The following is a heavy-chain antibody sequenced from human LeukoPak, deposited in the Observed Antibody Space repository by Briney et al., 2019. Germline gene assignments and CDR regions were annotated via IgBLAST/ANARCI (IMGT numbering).Heavy chain of an antibody. CDR1: GFTFSTYW. CDR2: IKSDGSST. Sequence: PGGSLRLSCAASGFTFSTYWMHWVRQAPGKGLGWVSRIKSDGSSTRYADSVKGRFTMSRDNAKNTVYLQMNTLRAEDTAVYYCARGYGSSGNEKIFDYWGQGTLVTVSS. J-gene: IGHJ4*02. V-gene: IGHV3-74*01. D-gene: IGHD5-12*01. CDR3: ARGYGSSGNEKIFDY.